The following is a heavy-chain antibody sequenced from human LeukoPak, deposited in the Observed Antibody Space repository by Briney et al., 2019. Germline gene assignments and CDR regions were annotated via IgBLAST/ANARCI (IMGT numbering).Heavy chain of an antibody. Sequence: PSETLSLTCTVSGGSISSYYWSWIRQPPGKGLEGIGYIYYSGSTNYNPSLKSRVTISVDTSKNQFSLKLSSVTAADTAVYYCARHLGGCSSTSCYSMSVADAFDIWGQGTMVTVSS. D-gene: IGHD2-2*02. CDR2: IYYSGST. CDR3: ARHLGGCSSTSCYSMSVADAFDI. J-gene: IGHJ3*02. CDR1: GGSISSYY. V-gene: IGHV4-59*08.